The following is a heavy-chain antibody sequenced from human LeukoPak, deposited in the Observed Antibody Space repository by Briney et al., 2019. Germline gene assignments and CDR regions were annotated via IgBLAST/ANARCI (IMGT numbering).Heavy chain of an antibody. D-gene: IGHD6-19*01. V-gene: IGHV3-48*03. CDR3: ARDSTSPEWL. CDR2: ISIISSSGSTI. Sequence: GGSLRLSCAASGFTFRSYEMNWVRQAPGKGLEWVSYISIISSSGSTIYYADSVKGRFTISRDNAKNSLYLQMSSLRVEDTAVYYCARDSTSPEWLGGQGTLVTVSS. CDR1: GFTFRSYE. J-gene: IGHJ4*02.